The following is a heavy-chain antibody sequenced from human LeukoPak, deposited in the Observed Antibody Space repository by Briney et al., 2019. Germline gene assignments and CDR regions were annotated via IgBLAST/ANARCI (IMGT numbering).Heavy chain of an antibody. V-gene: IGHV3-74*01. D-gene: IGHD5-18*01. Sequence: GGSLRLSCAASGFTFTTYWMHWVRQAPGEGLVWVSHINSDGSITSYADSVKGRFTISRDNAKNTLYLQMNSLRAEDTAVYYCARDAVDTANAVWGQGTTVTVSS. CDR1: GFTFTTYW. J-gene: IGHJ6*02. CDR2: INSDGSIT. CDR3: ARDAVDTANAV.